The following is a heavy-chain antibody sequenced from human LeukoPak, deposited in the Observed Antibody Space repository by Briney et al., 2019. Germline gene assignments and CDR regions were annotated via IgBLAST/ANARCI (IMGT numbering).Heavy chain of an antibody. J-gene: IGHJ4*02. CDR3: AKGGGYYGSGSYYNY. CDR1: GFTFSSYA. CDR2: ISWNSGSI. V-gene: IGHV3-23*01. D-gene: IGHD3-10*01. Sequence: GGSLRLSCAASGFTFSSYAMSWVRQAPGKGLEWVSGISWNSGSIGYADSVKGRFTISRDNSKNTLYLQMNSLRAEDTAVYYCAKGGGYYGSGSYYNYWGQGTLVTVSS.